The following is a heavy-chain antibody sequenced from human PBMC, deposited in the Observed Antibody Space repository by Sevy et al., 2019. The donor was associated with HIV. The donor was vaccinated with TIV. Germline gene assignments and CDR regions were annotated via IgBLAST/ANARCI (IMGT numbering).Heavy chain of an antibody. V-gene: IGHV4-34*01. CDR2: INHSGST. J-gene: IGHJ6*02. D-gene: IGHD3-3*01. CDR1: GGSFSGYY. CDR3: ARGRAFVLRFLEWLPYSGMDV. Sequence: SDTLSLTCAVYGGSFSGYYWSWIRQPPGKGLEWIGEINHSGSTNYNPSLKSRVTISVDTSKNQFSLKLSSVTAADTAVYYCARGRAFVLRFLEWLPYSGMDVWGQGTAVTVSS.